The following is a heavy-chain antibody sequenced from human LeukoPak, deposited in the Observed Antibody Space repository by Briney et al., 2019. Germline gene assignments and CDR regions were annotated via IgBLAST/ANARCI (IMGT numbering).Heavy chain of an antibody. J-gene: IGHJ4*02. Sequence: SVKVSCKASGGTFSSYAISWVRQAPGQGLEWMGGIIPIFGTANYAQKFQGRVTITADKSTSTAYMELSSLRSEDTAVYYCARAGDYDILTGYYQVDYWGQGTLVTVSS. D-gene: IGHD3-9*01. CDR2: IIPIFGTA. CDR1: GGTFSSYA. CDR3: ARAGDYDILTGYYQVDY. V-gene: IGHV1-69*06.